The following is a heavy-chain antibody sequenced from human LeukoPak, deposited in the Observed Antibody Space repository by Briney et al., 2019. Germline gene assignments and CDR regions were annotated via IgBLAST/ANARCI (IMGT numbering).Heavy chain of an antibody. Sequence: GGSLRLSCAGSGFTFSNYAMNWVRQAPGKGLEWVSYITGSGGTTYYADSVKGRFTISRDNSKNTLYLQMNSLRSEDTAVYYCARDQEAFDYWGQGTLVTVSS. CDR1: GFTFSNYA. J-gene: IGHJ4*02. CDR3: ARDQEAFDY. V-gene: IGHV3-23*01. CDR2: ITGSGGTT.